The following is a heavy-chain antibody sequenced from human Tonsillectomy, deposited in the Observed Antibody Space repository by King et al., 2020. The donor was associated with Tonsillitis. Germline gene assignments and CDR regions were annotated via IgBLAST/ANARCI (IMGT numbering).Heavy chain of an antibody. CDR1: GGTLSSYA. CDR2: IIPIVHIA. J-gene: IGHJ6*02. Sequence: QLVQSGAEVKKPGSSVKVSCKASGGTLSSYAISWVRQAPGQGLEWMGRIIPIVHIANYAQKFQGRVTITADKSTSTAYMGLSSLRSEDTAVYYCARGDAMDVWGQGTTVTVSS. V-gene: IGHV1-69*04. CDR3: ARGDAMDV.